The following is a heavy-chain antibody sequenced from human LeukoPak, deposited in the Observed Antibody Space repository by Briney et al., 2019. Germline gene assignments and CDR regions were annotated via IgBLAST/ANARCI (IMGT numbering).Heavy chain of an antibody. V-gene: IGHV3-21*01. CDR2: ITLSSSSI. CDR3: ATGGPYSSSDY. D-gene: IGHD6-6*01. Sequence: GALRLSCAASGFTFSGYSMSWVRQAPGKGLEWVSSITLSSSSIYYADSVKGRFTISRDNAKNSLYLRMSSLRAEDTAVYFCATGGPYSSSDYWGQGTLVTVSS. CDR1: GFTFSGYS. J-gene: IGHJ4*02.